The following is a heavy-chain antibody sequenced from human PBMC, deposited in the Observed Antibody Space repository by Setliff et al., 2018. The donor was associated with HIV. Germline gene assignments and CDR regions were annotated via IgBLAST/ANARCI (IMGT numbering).Heavy chain of an antibody. Sequence: GGSLRLSCAASGFTFDDYAMSWVRQGPGKGLEWVSGINWNGASTGYADSVKGRFTISRDNAKNSLYLQMNSLRAEDTAVYYCARDRTQYYGSSGYTDYWGQGTLVTVSS. V-gene: IGHV3-20*04. CDR2: INWNGAST. CDR3: ARDRTQYYGSSGYTDY. J-gene: IGHJ4*02. CDR1: GFTFDDYA. D-gene: IGHD3-22*01.